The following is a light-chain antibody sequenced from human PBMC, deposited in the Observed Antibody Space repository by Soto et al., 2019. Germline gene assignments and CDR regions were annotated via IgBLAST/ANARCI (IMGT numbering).Light chain of an antibody. CDR2: GVT. J-gene: IGLJ1*01. CDR1: SSDVGGYKF. CDR3: SSYTSSSTRV. V-gene: IGLV2-14*01. Sequence: QSVLTQPASVSGSPGPSITLSCTGTSSDVGGYKFVSWYQQHPGKAPKLLIYGVTNRTSGVSNSFSGSTYGNTASLTISGLQAEDEADYYCSSYTSSSTRVFGTGSKLTVL.